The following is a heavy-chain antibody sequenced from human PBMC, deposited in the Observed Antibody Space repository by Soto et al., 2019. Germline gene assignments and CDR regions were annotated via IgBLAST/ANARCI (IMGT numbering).Heavy chain of an antibody. CDR2: IYYSGST. D-gene: IGHD5-18*01. J-gene: IGHJ5*02. V-gene: IGHV4-59*01. CDR3: ARVDTAMVT. Sequence: PSETLSLTSTVSGGSISSYYWSWIRQPPGKGLEWIGYIYYSGSTNYNPSLKSRVTISRDNSKNTLYLQMNSLRSEDTAVYYCARVDTAMVTWGQGTLVTVSS. CDR1: GGSISSYY.